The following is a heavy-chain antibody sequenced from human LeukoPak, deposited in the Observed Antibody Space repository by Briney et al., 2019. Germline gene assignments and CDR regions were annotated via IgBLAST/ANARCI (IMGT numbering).Heavy chain of an antibody. J-gene: IGHJ4*02. CDR2: ISGSGGST. CDR3: AKDPSGSYSTDFDY. Sequence: GGSLRLSCAASGFTFSSYAMSWVRQAPGKGLEWVSAISGSGGSTYYADSVKGRFTISGDNSKNTLYLQMNSLRAEDTAVYYCAKDPSGSYSTDFDYWGQGTLVTVSS. D-gene: IGHD1-26*01. V-gene: IGHV3-23*01. CDR1: GFTFSSYA.